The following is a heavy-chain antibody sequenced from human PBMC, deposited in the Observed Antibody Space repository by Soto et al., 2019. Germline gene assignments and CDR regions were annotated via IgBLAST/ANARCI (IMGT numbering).Heavy chain of an antibody. Sequence: SETLSLTCVFHVGSFSGHFWSCIRHPPGKGLEWIGEINHSGSTNYNPSLKSRVTISVDTSKNQFSLKLTSVTAADTAVYYCAGWAERIMIFAVPKDYLGQGTL. J-gene: IGHJ4*02. CDR2: INHSGST. D-gene: IGHD3-3*01. CDR3: AGWAERIMIFAVPKDY. V-gene: IGHV4-34*01. CDR1: VGSFSGHF.